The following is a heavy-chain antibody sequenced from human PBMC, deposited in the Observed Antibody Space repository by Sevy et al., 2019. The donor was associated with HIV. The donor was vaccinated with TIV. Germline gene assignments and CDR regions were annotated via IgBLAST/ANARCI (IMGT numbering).Heavy chain of an antibody. CDR2: IDYNGHI. CDR3: EGENAWGRGYS. V-gene: IGHV4-59*08. Sequence: SETLSLTCTVSGGSITSVYWNWILQPPGKGLEWIANIDYNGHINYNPSLKSRVTLSLDTSKNQFSLRLSSVTAADTAMYYCEGENAWGRGYSWGQGTLVTVSS. CDR1: GGSITSVY. D-gene: IGHD1-26*01. J-gene: IGHJ4*02.